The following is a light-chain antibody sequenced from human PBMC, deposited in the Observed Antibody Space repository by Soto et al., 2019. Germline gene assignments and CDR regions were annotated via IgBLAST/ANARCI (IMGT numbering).Light chain of an antibody. CDR1: ESISNW. J-gene: IGKJ1*01. Sequence: IQLTQSPPTLPASVGDRVTLTCRASESISNWLAWYQQRPGTAPKLLIYHASILETAVPSRFSGNGSGTEFTLTISSLQPGDFATYYCQQCRTYSFGQGSRVEIK. CDR2: HAS. V-gene: IGKV1-5*01. CDR3: QQCRTYS.